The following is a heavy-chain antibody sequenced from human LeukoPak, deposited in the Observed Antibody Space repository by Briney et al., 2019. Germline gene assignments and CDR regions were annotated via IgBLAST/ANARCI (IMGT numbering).Heavy chain of an antibody. D-gene: IGHD6-19*01. CDR3: ARGVSKQWLVDDS. J-gene: IGHJ4*02. CDR1: GGSVSGYY. CDR2: IHYSGST. V-gene: IGHV4-59*02. Sequence: SETLSLTCTVSGGSVSGYYWSWIRQPPGKGLEWIGYIHYSGSTNYNPSLKSRVTISVDTSKNQFSLKLSSVTAADTAIYYCARGVSKQWLVDDSWGQGTLVTVSS.